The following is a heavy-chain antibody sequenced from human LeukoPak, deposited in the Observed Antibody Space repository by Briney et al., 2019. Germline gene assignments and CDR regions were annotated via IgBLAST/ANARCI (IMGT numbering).Heavy chain of an antibody. Sequence: SETLSLTCTVSGGSISSYYWSWIRQPPGKGLGWIGYIYYSGSTNYNPSLKSRVTISVDTSKNQFSLKLSSVTAADTAVYYCARHEGYSSSQPFGYWGQGTLVTVSS. CDR3: ARHEGYSSSQPFGY. CDR2: IYYSGST. J-gene: IGHJ4*02. CDR1: GGSISSYY. D-gene: IGHD6-13*01. V-gene: IGHV4-59*08.